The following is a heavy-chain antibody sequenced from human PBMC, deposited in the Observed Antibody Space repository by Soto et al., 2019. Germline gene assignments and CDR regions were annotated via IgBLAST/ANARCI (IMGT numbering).Heavy chain of an antibody. CDR1: GDSISSSVW. Sequence: PSETLSLTCAVSGDSISSSVWWTWVRQPPGKGLEWIGEVFHTGNTNYNPPLKSRVTMSVDKSTNEFSLKVTSVTAADTAIYYCARKAWVRFDYWGQGALVTVSS. CDR3: ARKAWVRFDY. D-gene: IGHD7-27*01. J-gene: IGHJ4*02. V-gene: IGHV4-4*02. CDR2: VFHTGNT.